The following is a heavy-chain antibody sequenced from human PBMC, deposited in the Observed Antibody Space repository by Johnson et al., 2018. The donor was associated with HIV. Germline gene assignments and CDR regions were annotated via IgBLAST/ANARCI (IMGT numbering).Heavy chain of an antibody. Sequence: QVQLVESGGGVVQPGRSLRLSCAASGFSFSSYDIHWIRQAPGKGLEWVSVIYSGGSTYYADSVKGRFTISSDNSKNTLYLQMNSLRAEDTAVYYCARGSLSGSPDIWGQGTMVTVSS. CDR1: GFSFSSYD. D-gene: IGHD1-26*01. CDR3: ARGSLSGSPDI. V-gene: IGHV3-NL1*01. CDR2: IYSGGST. J-gene: IGHJ3*02.